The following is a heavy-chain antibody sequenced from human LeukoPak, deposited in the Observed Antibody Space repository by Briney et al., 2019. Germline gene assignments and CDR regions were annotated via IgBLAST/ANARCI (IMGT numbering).Heavy chain of an antibody. D-gene: IGHD3-10*01. CDR1: GGSISSGDYY. CDR2: IYYSGST. V-gene: IGHV4-30-4*08. CDR3: ARVRPMVRGVYFDY. Sequence: SETLSLTCTDSGGSISSGDYYWSWIRQPPGKGLEWIGYIYYSGSTYYNPSLKSRVTISVDTSKNQFSLKLSSVTAADTAVYYCARVRPMVRGVYFDYWGQGTLVTVSS. J-gene: IGHJ4*02.